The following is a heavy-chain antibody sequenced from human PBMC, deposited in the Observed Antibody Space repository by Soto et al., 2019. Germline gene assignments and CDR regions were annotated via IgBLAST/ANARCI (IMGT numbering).Heavy chain of an antibody. Sequence: ASVKVSCKVSGYTLTELSMHWVRQAPGKGLEWMGGFDPEDGETIYAQKFQGRVTMTEDTSTDTAYMELSSLRSEDTAVYYCARLSYGSGCFVFEDLKGKSFHYWGQGTLVTVSS. CDR2: FDPEDGET. V-gene: IGHV1-24*01. CDR1: GYTLTELS. D-gene: IGHD3-10*01. CDR3: ARLSYGSGCFVFEDLKGKSFHY. J-gene: IGHJ4*02.